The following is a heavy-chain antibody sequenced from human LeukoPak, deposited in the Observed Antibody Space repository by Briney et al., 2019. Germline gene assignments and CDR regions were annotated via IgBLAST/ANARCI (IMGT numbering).Heavy chain of an antibody. V-gene: IGHV3-11*01. CDR1: GYSISSGYY. CDR3: AKGTNYVFDY. J-gene: IGHJ4*02. CDR2: ISSSGSTI. D-gene: IGHD1-7*01. Sequence: LSLTCTVSGYSISSGYYWGWIRQAPGKGLEWVSYISSSGSTIYYADSVKGRFTISRDNAKNSLYLQMNSLRAEDTAVYYCAKGTNYVFDYWGQGTLVTVSS.